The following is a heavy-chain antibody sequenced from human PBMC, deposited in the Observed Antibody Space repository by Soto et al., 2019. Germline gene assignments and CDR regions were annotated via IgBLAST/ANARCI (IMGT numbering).Heavy chain of an antibody. CDR2: IYYSGST. D-gene: IGHD4-17*01. Sequence: PSETLSLTCTVSGGSISSGGYYWSWIRQHPGKGLEWIGYIYYSGSTYYNPSLKSRVTISVDTSKNQFSLKLSSVTAADTAVYYCARERPTVTTYYYYYYMDVWGKGTTVTVSS. J-gene: IGHJ6*03. CDR1: GGSISSGGYY. V-gene: IGHV4-31*03. CDR3: ARERPTVTTYYYYYYMDV.